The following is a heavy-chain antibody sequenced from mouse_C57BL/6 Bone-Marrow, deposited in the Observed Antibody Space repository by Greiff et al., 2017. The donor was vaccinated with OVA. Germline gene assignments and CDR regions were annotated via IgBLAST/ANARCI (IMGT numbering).Heavy chain of an antibody. CDR3: ARHYYGSSAFDY. D-gene: IGHD1-1*01. J-gene: IGHJ2*01. CDR2: IHPNSGST. V-gene: IGHV1-64*01. Sequence: QVQLQQPGAELVKPGASVKLSCKASGYTFTSYWMHLVKQRPGQGLEWIGMIHPNSGSTNYNEKFKSKATLTVDKSSSTAYMQLSSLTSEDSAVYYCARHYYGSSAFDYWGQGTTLTVSS. CDR1: GYTFTSYW.